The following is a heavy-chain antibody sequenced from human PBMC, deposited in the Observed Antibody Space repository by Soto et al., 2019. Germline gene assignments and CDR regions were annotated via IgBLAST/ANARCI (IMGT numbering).Heavy chain of an antibody. CDR1: GFTFDDYA. CDR3: AKGIDQHLATTWVY. CDR2: ISWNSGSI. Sequence: EVQLVESGGGLVQPGRSLRLSCAASGFTFDDYAMHWVRQAPGKGLEWVSGISWNSGSIGYADSVKGRFTISRDNAKNSLYLQMNSLRAEDTALYYCAKGIDQHLATTWVYWGQGTLVTVSS. V-gene: IGHV3-9*01. J-gene: IGHJ4*02. D-gene: IGHD5-12*01.